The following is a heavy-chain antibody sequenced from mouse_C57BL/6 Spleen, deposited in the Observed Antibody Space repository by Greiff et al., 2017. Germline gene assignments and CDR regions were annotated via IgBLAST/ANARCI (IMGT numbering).Heavy chain of an antibody. J-gene: IGHJ2*01. D-gene: IGHD1-1*01. CDR1: GYTFTSYW. CDR3: ARAGIITTVVAPDY. Sequence: QVQLQQPGAELVMPGASVKLSCKASGYTFTSYWMHWVKQRPGQGLEWIGEIDPSDSYTNYNQKFKGKSTLTVDKSSSTAYMQLSSLTSEDSAVYYGARAGIITTVVAPDYWGQGTTLTVSS. CDR2: IDPSDSYT. V-gene: IGHV1-69*01.